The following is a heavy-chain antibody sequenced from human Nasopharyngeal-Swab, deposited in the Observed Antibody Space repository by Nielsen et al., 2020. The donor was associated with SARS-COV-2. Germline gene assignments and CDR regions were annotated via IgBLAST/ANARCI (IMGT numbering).Heavy chain of an antibody. J-gene: IGHJ6*02. V-gene: IGHV3-23*01. CDR2: ITGRGGRT. Sequence: GGSLRLSCAASGFTFRSYSRNWVRQAPGKGLEEGSAITGRGGRTYYADSVKGRFNISRDNSKNTLYLQMNSLSAEDKAIYYSANLWFGEPSAYYYSSAMDVWGQGTTVTVSS. D-gene: IGHD3-10*01. CDR3: ANLWFGEPSAYYYSSAMDV. CDR1: GFTFRSYS.